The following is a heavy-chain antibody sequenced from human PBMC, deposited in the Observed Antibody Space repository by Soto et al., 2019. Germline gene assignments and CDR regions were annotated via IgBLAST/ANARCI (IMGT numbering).Heavy chain of an antibody. V-gene: IGHV3-30-3*01. CDR3: ARDLAVAGTKDY. CDR2: ISYDGSNK. Sequence: GGSLRLSCAASGFTFSSYAMHWVRQAPGKGLEWVAVISYDGSNKYYADSVKGRFTISRDNSKNTLYLQMNSLRAEDTAVYYCARDLAVAGTKDYWGQGTLVTVS. J-gene: IGHJ4*02. CDR1: GFTFSSYA. D-gene: IGHD6-19*01.